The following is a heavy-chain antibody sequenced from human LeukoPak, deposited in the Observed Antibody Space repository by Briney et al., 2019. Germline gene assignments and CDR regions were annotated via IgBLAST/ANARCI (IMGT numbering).Heavy chain of an antibody. CDR1: GFTVSSYA. V-gene: IGHV3-23*01. CDR2: ISGSGGST. J-gene: IGHJ6*03. CDR3: AKGQPYYDFWSGYYTDYYYYMDV. Sequence: GGSLRLSCAASGFTVSSYAMSWVRQAPGKGLEWVSAISGSGGSTYYADSVKGRFTISRDNYKNTLYLQMNSLRAEDTAVYYCAKGQPYYDFWSGYYTDYYYYMDVWGKGTTVTVSS. D-gene: IGHD3-3*01.